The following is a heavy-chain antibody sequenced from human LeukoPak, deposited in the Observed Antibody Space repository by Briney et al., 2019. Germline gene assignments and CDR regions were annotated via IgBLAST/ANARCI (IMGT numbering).Heavy chain of an antibody. V-gene: IGHV1-24*01. CDR3: ARDPEITGTVDY. Sequence: ASVKVSCKVSDHTLNQVAIHWVRQAPGKGPEWMGGYDPEEGVTIYAEKFQDRVTMIEDTSTETAYMELSSLRYADTAVYFCARDPEITGTVDYWGQGTLVTVSS. D-gene: IGHD1-7*01. CDR2: YDPEEGVT. CDR1: DHTLNQVA. J-gene: IGHJ4*02.